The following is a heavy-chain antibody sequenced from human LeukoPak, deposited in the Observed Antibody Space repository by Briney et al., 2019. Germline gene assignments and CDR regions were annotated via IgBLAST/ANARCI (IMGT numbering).Heavy chain of an antibody. V-gene: IGHV3-9*01. CDR1: GFTFDDYA. D-gene: IGHD3-9*01. J-gene: IGHJ4*02. CDR3: AKDIRDFDWSYFDY. Sequence: GGSLRLSFAASGFTFDDYAMHWVRQAPGKGLEWVSGISWNSGSIGYADSVKGRFTISRDNAKNSLYLQMNSLRAEDTALYYCAKDIRDFDWSYFDYWGQGTLVTVSS. CDR2: ISWNSGSI.